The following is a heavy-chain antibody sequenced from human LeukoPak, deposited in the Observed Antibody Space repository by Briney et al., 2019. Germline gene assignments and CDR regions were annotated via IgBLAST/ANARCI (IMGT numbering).Heavy chain of an antibody. CDR1: GYTLTELS. V-gene: IGHV1-24*01. Sequence: ASVKVSGKVSGYTLTELSMHWVRQAPGKGLEWMGGFDPEDGETIYAQKFQGRVTMTEDTSTDTAYMELSSLRSEDTAVYYCATDRYGSGSYHSLWAFDIWGQGTMVTVSS. J-gene: IGHJ3*02. CDR2: FDPEDGET. D-gene: IGHD3-10*01. CDR3: ATDRYGSGSYHSLWAFDI.